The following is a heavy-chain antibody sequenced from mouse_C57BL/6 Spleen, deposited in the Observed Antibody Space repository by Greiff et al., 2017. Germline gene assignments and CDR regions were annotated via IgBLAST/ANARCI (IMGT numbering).Heavy chain of an antibody. CDR2: IDPSDSYT. V-gene: IGHV1-59*01. CDR3: AGDYVRLAY. J-gene: IGHJ3*01. Sequence: VQLQQPGAELVRPGTSVKLSCKASGYTFTSYWMHWVKQRPGQGLEWIGVIDPSDSYTNYNQKFKGKATLTVDTSSSTAYMQLSSLTSDDSAVYYCAGDYVRLAYWGQGTLVTVSA. D-gene: IGHD2-4*01. CDR1: GYTFTSYW.